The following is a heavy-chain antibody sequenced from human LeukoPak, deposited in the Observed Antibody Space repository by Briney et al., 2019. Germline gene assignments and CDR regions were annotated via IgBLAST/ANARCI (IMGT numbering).Heavy chain of an antibody. J-gene: IGHJ4*02. V-gene: IGHV3-21*01. CDR3: ARHVVAVGFDY. Sequence: GGSLRLSCAGSGFTFSSYEMNWVRQAPGKGLEWVSSITSSSSYIYYADSVKGRFTISRDNAKNSLYLQMNSLRVEDTAVYYCARHVVAVGFDYWGQGTLVTVSS. D-gene: IGHD3-22*01. CDR2: ITSSSSYI. CDR1: GFTFSSYE.